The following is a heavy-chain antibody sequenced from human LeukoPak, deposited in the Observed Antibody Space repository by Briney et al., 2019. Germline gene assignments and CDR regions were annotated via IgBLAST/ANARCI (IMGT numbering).Heavy chain of an antibody. D-gene: IGHD1-1*01. J-gene: IGHJ6*02. CDR1: GGTFSSYA. CDR2: IIPIFGTA. CDR3: ARSGSSRTTYYYYGMDV. Sequence: GASVKVSCKASGGTFSSYAISWVRRAPGQGLEWMGGIIPIFGTANYAQKFQGRVTITADESTSTAYMELSSLRSEDTAVYYCARSGSSRTTYYYYGMDVWGQGTTVTVSS. V-gene: IGHV1-69*13.